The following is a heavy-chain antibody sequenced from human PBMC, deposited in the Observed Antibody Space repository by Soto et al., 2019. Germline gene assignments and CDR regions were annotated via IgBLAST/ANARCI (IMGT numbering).Heavy chain of an antibody. CDR1: GGSIISNYW. CDR3: AREGSTTGTPYY. V-gene: IGHV4-38-2*02. Sequence: SSTISLTCAFSGGSIISNYWWAWIRQSPGEGLVWIGSIYHSGTTYYNPSLESRVIISVDTSESRFALRLTSVTAADSAVYYCAREGSTTGTPYYWGQGTLVTVSS. J-gene: IGHJ4*02. D-gene: IGHD1-1*01. CDR2: IYHSGTT.